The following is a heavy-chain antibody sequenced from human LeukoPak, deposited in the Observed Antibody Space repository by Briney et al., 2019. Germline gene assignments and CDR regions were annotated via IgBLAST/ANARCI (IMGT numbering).Heavy chain of an antibody. CDR1: GFTFSSYA. V-gene: IGHV3-23*01. Sequence: GGSLRLSCEASGFTFSSYAMSWVRQAPGKGLEWVSVISGSGDSTYYADSVEGRCTISRDNSKDALYLQMNSLRAEDTAVYYCARVGYSGYDFDYWGQGTLVTVSS. J-gene: IGHJ4*02. D-gene: IGHD5-12*01. CDR2: ISGSGDST. CDR3: ARVGYSGYDFDY.